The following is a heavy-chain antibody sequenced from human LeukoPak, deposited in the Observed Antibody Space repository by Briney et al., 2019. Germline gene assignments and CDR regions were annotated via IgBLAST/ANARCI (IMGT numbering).Heavy chain of an antibody. CDR1: GFRFDDYS. Sequence: PGGSLRLSCAASGFRFDDYSMTWVRQAPGKGLEWVSSINWNGGSTAYADSVKGRFTISRDNAKNSLYLQMNSLGPEDTALYFCARHGVANTAMDYYYYFYQDIWGRGTTVTVSS. D-gene: IGHD5-18*01. J-gene: IGHJ6*03. CDR2: INWNGGST. CDR3: ARHGVANTAMDYYYYFYQDI. V-gene: IGHV3-20*04.